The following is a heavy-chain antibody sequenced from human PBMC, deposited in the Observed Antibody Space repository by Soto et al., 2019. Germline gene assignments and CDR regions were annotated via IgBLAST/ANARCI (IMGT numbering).Heavy chain of an antibody. D-gene: IGHD2-15*01. J-gene: IGHJ6*02. CDR3: ARGSGGSSYYYYGMDV. CDR2: IIPIFGTA. CDR1: GYTFTGYY. Sequence: GASVKVSCKASGYTFTGYYMHWVRQAPGQGLEWMGGIIPIFGTANYAQKFQGRVTITADESTSTAYMELSSLRSEDTAVYYCARGSGGSSYYYYGMDVWGQGTTVTVSS. V-gene: IGHV1-69*13.